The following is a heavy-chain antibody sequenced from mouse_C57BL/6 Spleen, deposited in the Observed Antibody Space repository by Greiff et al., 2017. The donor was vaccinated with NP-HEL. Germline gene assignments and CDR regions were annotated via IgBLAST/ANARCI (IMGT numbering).Heavy chain of an antibody. CDR2: IYPGSGST. V-gene: IGHV1-55*01. Sequence: QVQLQQPGAELVKPGASVKMSCKASGYTFTSYWITWVKQRPGQGLEWIGDIYPGSGSTNYNEKFKSKATLTVDTSSSTAYMQLSSLTSEDSAVYYCARGRGSSGPFAYWGQGTLVTVSA. CDR1: GYTFTSYW. D-gene: IGHD3-2*02. CDR3: ARGRGSSGPFAY. J-gene: IGHJ3*01.